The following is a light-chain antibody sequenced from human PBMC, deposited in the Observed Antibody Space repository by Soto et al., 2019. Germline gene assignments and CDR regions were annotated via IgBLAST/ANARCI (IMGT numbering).Light chain of an antibody. CDR1: SGSVSTNYH. CDR2: STN. Sequence: QAVVTQEPSFSVSPGRTVTLTCGLSSGSVSTNYHPSWYQQTPGQAPRTLIYSTNTRSSGVPDRFSGSILGNKAALTITGAQADDESNYSCVLYMGSGIWVFGGGTKLTVL. J-gene: IGLJ3*02. CDR3: VLYMGSGIWV. V-gene: IGLV8-61*01.